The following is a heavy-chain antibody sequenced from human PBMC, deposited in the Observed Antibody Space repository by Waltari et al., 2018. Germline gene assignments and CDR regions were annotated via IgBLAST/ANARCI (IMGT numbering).Heavy chain of an antibody. D-gene: IGHD2-15*01. CDR2: MNHNRGNI. CDR3: SRDRLYY. CDR1: GYTCTSYD. J-gene: IGHJ4*02. Sequence: QVKLVQSGAEVKKPGASVMVSCKTSGYTCTSYDLNWVLQATGQWPARMGWMNHNRGNIGHAQKSQVRVTMTTNTAITTSCREPSRLRVEGTAGYYCSRDRLYYWGQGTLFTVSS. V-gene: IGHV1-8*01.